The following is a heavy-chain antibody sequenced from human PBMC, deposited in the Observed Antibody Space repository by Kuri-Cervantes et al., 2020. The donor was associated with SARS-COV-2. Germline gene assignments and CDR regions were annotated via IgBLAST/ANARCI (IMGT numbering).Heavy chain of an antibody. J-gene: IGHJ4*02. CDR2: ISSSSSYI. D-gene: IGHD6-13*01. CDR3: ARDGGIAWADY. CDR1: GFTFSSYS. Sequence: GESLKISCAASGFTFSSYSMNWVRQAPGKGLEWVSSISSSSSYIYYADSVKGRFTISRDNAKNSLYLQMNSLRAEDTAVYYCARDGGIAWADYWGQGTLVTVSS. V-gene: IGHV3-21*01.